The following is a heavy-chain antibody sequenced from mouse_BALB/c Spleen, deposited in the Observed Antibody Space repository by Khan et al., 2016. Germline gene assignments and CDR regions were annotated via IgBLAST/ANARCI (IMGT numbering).Heavy chain of an antibody. J-gene: IGHJ2*01. CDR3: ARGRHFDF. CDR1: GYTFTDYT. Sequence: QVQLQQSAAELVRPGASVKMSCKASGYTFTDYTMHWVKQRPGQGLEWIGYINPISGDIGNNQKFTDKTTLTADKSSSTAYIQLSSLTSEDSAVYCCARGRHFDFWGQGTTLTVSS. CDR2: INPISGDI. V-gene: IGHV1-4*02.